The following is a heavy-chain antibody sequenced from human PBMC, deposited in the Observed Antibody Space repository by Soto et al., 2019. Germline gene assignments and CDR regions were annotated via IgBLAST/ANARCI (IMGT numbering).Heavy chain of an antibody. V-gene: IGHV1-18*01. Sequence: ASVKVSCKASGYTFTSYGIGWVRQAPGQGLEWMGWISAYNGNTNYAQKLQGRVTMTTDTSTSTAYMELRSLRSDDTAVYYCARWVYGSGSPTPDYWGEGTLVTVSS. J-gene: IGHJ4*02. D-gene: IGHD3-10*01. CDR1: GYTFTSYG. CDR2: ISAYNGNT. CDR3: ARWVYGSGSPTPDY.